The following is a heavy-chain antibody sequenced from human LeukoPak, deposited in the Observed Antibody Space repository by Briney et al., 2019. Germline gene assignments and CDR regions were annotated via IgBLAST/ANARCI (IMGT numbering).Heavy chain of an antibody. V-gene: IGHV3-23*01. Sequence: PGGSLRLSCAASGFTFSSYAMSWVRQAPGKGLEWVXXXXXSGGSTYYADSVKGRFTISRDNSKNTLYLQMNSLRAEDTAVYYCAKDADIVVVPAVPIDYWGQGTLVTVSS. CDR3: AKDADIVVVPAVPIDY. CDR2: XXXSGGST. CDR1: GFTFSSYA. D-gene: IGHD2-2*01. J-gene: IGHJ4*02.